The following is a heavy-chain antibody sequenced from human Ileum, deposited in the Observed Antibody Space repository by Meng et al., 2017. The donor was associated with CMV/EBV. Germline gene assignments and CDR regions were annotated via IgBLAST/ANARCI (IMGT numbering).Heavy chain of an antibody. V-gene: IGHV3-7*01. CDR2: INDDGTWS. J-gene: IGHJ1*01. D-gene: IGHD2-2*01. CDR3: ARDINCSSTSCYGHFQH. Sequence: GESLKISCAASGFTFRSSWMSWVRQAPGKGLEWVANINDDGTWSQYVDSVKGRFIISRDNAQNSLYLQMNSLRAEDTAVYYCARDINCSSTSCYGHFQHWGQGTLVTVSS. CDR1: GFTFRSSW.